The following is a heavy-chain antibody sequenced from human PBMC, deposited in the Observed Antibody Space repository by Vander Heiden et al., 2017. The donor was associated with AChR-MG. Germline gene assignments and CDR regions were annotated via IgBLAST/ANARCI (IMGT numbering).Heavy chain of an antibody. CDR3: ARRATGYSYGKHYYYYGMDV. V-gene: IGHV4-39*01. D-gene: IGHD5-18*01. CDR2: IDYSGST. CDR1: GGSISSRSYY. J-gene: IGHJ6*02. Sequence: QLQLQESGPGLVKPSETLSLPCTVSGGSISSRSYYCGWIRQPPGKGLEGIGSIDYSGSTYYNPSLKSRVTISVDTSKNQFALKLSSVTAADTAVYYCARRATGYSYGKHYYYYGMDVWGQGTTVTVSS.